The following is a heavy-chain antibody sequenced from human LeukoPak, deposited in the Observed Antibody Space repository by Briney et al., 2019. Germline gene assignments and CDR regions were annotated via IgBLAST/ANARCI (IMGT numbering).Heavy chain of an antibody. J-gene: IGHJ6*03. CDR1: GGSISTYY. V-gene: IGHV4-59*01. CDR3: ARVLSGSYSYYYYYYYMDV. D-gene: IGHD1-26*01. CDR2: IYYSGST. Sequence: PSETLSLTCTVSGGSISTYYWSWIRQPPGKGLEWIGYIYYSGSTNCNPALKSRVTISVDTSKNQFSLKLSSVTAADTAVYYCARVLSGSYSYYYYYYYMDVWGKGTTVTVSS.